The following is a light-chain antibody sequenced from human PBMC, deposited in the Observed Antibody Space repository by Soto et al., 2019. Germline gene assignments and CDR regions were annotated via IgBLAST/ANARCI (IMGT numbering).Light chain of an antibody. CDR1: QSVDIN. J-gene: IGKJ1*01. CDR3: QQYRSWPRT. V-gene: IGKV3-15*01. CDR2: GAS. Sequence: EIVLTQSPATLSVSPGERVTLSCRASQSVDINLAWYQQKPGQAPRLLIYGASTRATDMSGTFSGRGSGTEFTLTISNVRHEDFEVYYCQQYRSWPRTLGQGTKVDIK.